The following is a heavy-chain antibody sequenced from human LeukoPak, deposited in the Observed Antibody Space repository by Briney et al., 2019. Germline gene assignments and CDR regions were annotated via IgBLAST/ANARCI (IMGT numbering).Heavy chain of an antibody. CDR1: GFTFSSYS. CDR2: ISSSSSTI. D-gene: IGHD6-13*01. J-gene: IGHJ4*02. CDR3: ARVAAAGKFDY. Sequence: GGSLRLSCAASGFTFSSYSMNWVRQAPGKGLEWVSYISSSSSTIYYADSVKDRFTISRDNAKNSLYLQMNSLRAEDTAVYYCARVAAAGKFDYWGQGTLVTVSS. V-gene: IGHV3-48*01.